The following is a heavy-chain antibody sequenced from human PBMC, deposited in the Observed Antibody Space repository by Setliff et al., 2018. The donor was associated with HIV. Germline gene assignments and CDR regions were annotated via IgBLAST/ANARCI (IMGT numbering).Heavy chain of an antibody. D-gene: IGHD6-13*01. CDR2: ISHRDGNT. CDR3: TKGPRFASSTYYFDY. Sequence: GGSLRLSCGASGFSFDVYAMSWVRQAPGQGLEWVPSISHRDGNTYYADSVKGRFTISRDNSKNTVYLQMNSLRVEDTAVYYCTKGPRFASSTYYFDYWGQGTLVTVSS. V-gene: IGHV3-23*01. CDR1: GFSFDVYA. J-gene: IGHJ4*02.